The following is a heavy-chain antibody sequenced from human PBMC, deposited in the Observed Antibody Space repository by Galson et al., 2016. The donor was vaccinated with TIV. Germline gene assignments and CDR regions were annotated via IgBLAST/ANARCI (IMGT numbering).Heavy chain of an antibody. CDR1: GYTFSNYY. V-gene: IGHV1-46*01. CDR3: ARAAGIHFHDALDG. Sequence: SVKVSCKASGYTFSNYYMHWVRQAPGQGLEWVGIINPSGGSASYAPKFQGRVTMTSDTSTSTFYMDLNSLRSDDTAIYYCARAAGIHFHDALDGWGQGTKVTVSS. D-gene: IGHD5-18*01. J-gene: IGHJ3*01. CDR2: INPSGGSA.